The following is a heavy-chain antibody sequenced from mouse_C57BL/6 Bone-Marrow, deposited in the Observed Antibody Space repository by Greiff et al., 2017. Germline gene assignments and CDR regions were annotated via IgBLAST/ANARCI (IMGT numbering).Heavy chain of an antibody. J-gene: IGHJ3*01. CDR2: ISSGGGYT. CDR1: GFTFSSYA. V-gene: IGHV5-9-1*02. D-gene: IGHD3-2*02. Sequence: DVMLVESGEGLVKPGGSLKLSCAASGFTFSSYAMSWVRQTPEKRLEWVADISSGGGYTYYADTVKGRFTISRDNARNTMYLQMSRLKSEDTAMYYCTRDSSGPWFAYGGQGTLVTVSA. CDR3: TRDSSGPWFAY.